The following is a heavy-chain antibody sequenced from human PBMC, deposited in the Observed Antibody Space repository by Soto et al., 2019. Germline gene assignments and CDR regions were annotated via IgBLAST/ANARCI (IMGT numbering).Heavy chain of an antibody. CDR3: AALGAAAAPLISFDY. D-gene: IGHD6-13*01. Sequence: SETLSLTCTVSGGSISSYYWSWIRQPPGKGLEWIGYIYYSGSTNYNPSLKSRVTISVDTSKNQFSLKLSSVTAADTAVYYCAALGAAAAPLISFDYWGQGTLVTVSS. CDR2: IYYSGST. CDR1: GGSISSYY. V-gene: IGHV4-59*01. J-gene: IGHJ4*02.